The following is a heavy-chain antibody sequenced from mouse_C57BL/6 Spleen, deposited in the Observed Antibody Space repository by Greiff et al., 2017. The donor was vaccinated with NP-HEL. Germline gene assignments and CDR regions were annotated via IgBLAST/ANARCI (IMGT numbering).Heavy chain of an antibody. CDR2: IDPENGDT. CDR3: TRGTVVSFDY. D-gene: IGHD1-1*01. V-gene: IGHV14-4*01. J-gene: IGHJ2*01. Sequence: EVQLQQSGAELVRPGASVKLSCTASGFNIKDDYMHWVKQRPEQGLEWIGWIDPENGDTEYASKFQGKATITADTSSNTAYLQLSSLTSEDTAVYYCTRGTVVSFDYWGQGTTLTVSS. CDR1: GFNIKDDY.